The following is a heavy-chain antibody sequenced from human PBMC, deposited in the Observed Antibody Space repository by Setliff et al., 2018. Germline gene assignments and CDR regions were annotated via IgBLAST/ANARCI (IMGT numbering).Heavy chain of an antibody. J-gene: IGHJ4*02. CDR1: GYSISSGYY. D-gene: IGHD6-13*01. CDR3: ARLDSSSRVDY. CDR2: IYHSGST. Sequence: SETLSLTCTVSGYSISSGYYWGWIRQPPGKGLEWIGSIYHSGSTYYNPSLKSRVTISVDTSKNQFSLKLSSVTAADTAVYYCARLDSSSRVDYWGQGTRVTVSS. V-gene: IGHV4-38-2*02.